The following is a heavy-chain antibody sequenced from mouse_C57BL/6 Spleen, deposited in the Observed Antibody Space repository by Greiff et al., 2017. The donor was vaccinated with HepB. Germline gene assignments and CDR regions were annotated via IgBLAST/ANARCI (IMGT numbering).Heavy chain of an antibody. J-gene: IGHJ3*01. Sequence: ESGPGLVKPSQSLSLTCSVTGYSITSGYYWNRIRQFPGNKLEWMGYISYDGSNNYNPSLKNRISITRDTSKNQFFLKLNSVTTEDTATYYCARGDYGSSYAWFAYWGQGTLVTVSA. CDR1: GYSITSGYY. D-gene: IGHD1-1*01. V-gene: IGHV3-6*01. CDR2: ISYDGSN. CDR3: ARGDYGSSYAWFAY.